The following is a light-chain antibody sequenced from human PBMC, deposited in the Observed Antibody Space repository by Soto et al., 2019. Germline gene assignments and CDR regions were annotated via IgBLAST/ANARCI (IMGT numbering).Light chain of an antibody. CDR2: DAS. CDR1: QSVSSSY. Sequence: EIVLTQSPGTLSLSPGERATLSCRASQSVSSSYLAWYQQKPGQAPRLLIYDASSRATGIPDRFSGSGSGTDFTITISRLEPEDFALYFCQQYGSSPYTFGQGNKLEIK. J-gene: IGKJ2*01. CDR3: QQYGSSPYT. V-gene: IGKV3-20*01.